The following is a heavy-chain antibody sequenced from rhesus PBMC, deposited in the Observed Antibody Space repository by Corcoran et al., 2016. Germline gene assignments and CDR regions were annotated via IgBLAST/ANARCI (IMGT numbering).Heavy chain of an antibody. CDR3: AIGGTVSILVVDRGDV. J-gene: IGHJ5-1*01. D-gene: IGHD3-40*01. V-gene: IGHV4-80*01. CDR2: INGNGGST. Sequence: VQLQESGPGLVKPSETLSLTCTVSGASISSYWWTWIRPPPGKTLAWIGEINGNGGSTNYNPPLKSRVTISRDTSKNQFSLKLSSVTAADTAVYYCAIGGTVSILVVDRGDVWGPGVLVTVSS. CDR1: GASISSYW.